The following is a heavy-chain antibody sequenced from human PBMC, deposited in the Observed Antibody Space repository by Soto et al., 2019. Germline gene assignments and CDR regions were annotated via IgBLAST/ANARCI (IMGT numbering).Heavy chain of an antibody. Sequence: GASVKVSCKVSGYTLTGLSMHWVRQAPGKGLEWMGGCDPEDGETFYAQKFQGRVTMTEDTSTDTVYMELSSLRSEDTAVYYCATELFPGRIAVAGTEAAQQWGQGTLVTVSS. V-gene: IGHV1-24*01. D-gene: IGHD6-19*01. CDR3: ATELFPGRIAVAGTEAAQQ. CDR2: CDPEDGET. CDR1: GYTLTGLS. J-gene: IGHJ1*01.